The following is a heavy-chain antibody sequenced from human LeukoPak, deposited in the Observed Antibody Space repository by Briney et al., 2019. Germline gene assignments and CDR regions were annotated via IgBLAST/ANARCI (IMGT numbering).Heavy chain of an antibody. D-gene: IGHD2-2*01. J-gene: IGHJ5*02. V-gene: IGHV4-4*07. Sequence: PSETLSLTCSVSGDSISSYSWNWIRQPAGKGLEWIGRFHTSGSTKYNPSFQGRVTMSVDTSKNQFSLKLRSVTAADTAVYYCARWREYCSSITCYPYNWFDPWGQGTLVTVSS. CDR1: GDSISSYS. CDR3: ARWREYCSSITCYPYNWFDP. CDR2: FHTSGST.